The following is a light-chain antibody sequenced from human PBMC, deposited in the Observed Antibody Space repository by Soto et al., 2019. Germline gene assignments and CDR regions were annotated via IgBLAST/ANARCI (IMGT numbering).Light chain of an antibody. CDR3: QQYNNWPRT. V-gene: IGKV3-15*01. J-gene: IGKJ2*01. CDR1: QSIRSN. Sequence: EIVMTQSPATLSVSPGERAALSCRASQSIRSNLAWYQQKPGQAPRLLIYGASTRATGIPARVSGSGSGTEFTLTITSLQSEDFAVYYCQQYNNWPRTFGQGTQLEI. CDR2: GAS.